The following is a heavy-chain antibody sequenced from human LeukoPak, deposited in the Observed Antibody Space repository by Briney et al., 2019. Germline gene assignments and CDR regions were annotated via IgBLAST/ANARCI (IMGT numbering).Heavy chain of an antibody. CDR2: IRSKAYGGTT. Sequence: GGSLRLSCTASGFTFGDYAMSWVRQAPGKGLEWVGFIRSKAYGGTTEYAASVKGRFTISRDDSKSIAYLQMNSLKTEDTAVYYCTRNLYSSGWYIDYWGQGTLVTVSS. D-gene: IGHD6-19*01. V-gene: IGHV3-49*04. CDR1: GFTFGDYA. CDR3: TRNLYSSGWYIDY. J-gene: IGHJ4*02.